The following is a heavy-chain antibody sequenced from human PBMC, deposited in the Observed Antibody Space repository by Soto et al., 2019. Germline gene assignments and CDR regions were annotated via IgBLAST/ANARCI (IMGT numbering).Heavy chain of an antibody. CDR3: APSQCLGALTYGMDV. CDR1: GYSFTSYW. V-gene: IGHV5-51*01. J-gene: IGHJ6*02. D-gene: IGHD3-16*01. CDR2: IYPGDSDT. Sequence: PGESLKISCKGSGYSFTSYWIGWARQMPGKGLEWMGIIYPGDSDTRYSPSFQGQVTISADKSISTAYLQWSSLKASDTAMYYCAPSQCLGALTYGMDVWGQGTTVTVSS.